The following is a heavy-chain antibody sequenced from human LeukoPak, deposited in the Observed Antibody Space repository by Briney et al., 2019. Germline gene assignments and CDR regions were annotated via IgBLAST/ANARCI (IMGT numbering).Heavy chain of an antibody. V-gene: IGHV3-21*01. CDR1: GFTFSSYS. Sequence: GGSLRLSCAASGFTFSSYSMNWVRQAPGKGLEGVSSISSSSSYIYYAASVKGRFTISRDNAKNSLYLQMNSLRAEDTAVYYCARDSIQLWFGGYFDYWGQGTLVTVSS. J-gene: IGHJ4*02. CDR3: ARDSIQLWFGGYFDY. CDR2: ISSSSSYI. D-gene: IGHD5-18*01.